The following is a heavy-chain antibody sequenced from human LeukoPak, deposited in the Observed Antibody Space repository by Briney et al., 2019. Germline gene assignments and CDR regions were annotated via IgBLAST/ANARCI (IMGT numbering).Heavy chain of an antibody. D-gene: IGHD6-19*01. CDR1: GFTFDDYT. CDR3: ARESETSGWYDY. V-gene: IGHV3-43*01. CDR2: ISGDGGST. J-gene: IGHJ4*02. Sequence: GGSLRLSCAASGFTFDDYTMHWVRQAPGKGLEWVSLISGDGGSTFYADSVRGRFTISRDNTRKSLSLQMSSLRSEDTALYYCARESETSGWYDYSGQGTLVTVSS.